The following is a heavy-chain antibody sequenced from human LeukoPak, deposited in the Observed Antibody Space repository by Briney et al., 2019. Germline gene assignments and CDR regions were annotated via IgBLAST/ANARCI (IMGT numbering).Heavy chain of an antibody. Sequence: GGSLRLSCAASGFTVSSNYMTWVRQAPGKGLEWVSIISGGGSAYYVDSVKGRFTISRDSSKNTLYLQMNSLRAEDTAVYYCATRDKGYYYGMDVWGQGTTVTVSS. CDR2: ISGGGSA. J-gene: IGHJ6*02. D-gene: IGHD5-24*01. CDR1: GFTVSSNY. CDR3: ATRDKGYYYGMDV. V-gene: IGHV3-66*01.